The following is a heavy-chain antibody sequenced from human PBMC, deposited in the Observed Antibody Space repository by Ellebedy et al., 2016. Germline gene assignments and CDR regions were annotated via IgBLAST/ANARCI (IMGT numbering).Heavy chain of an antibody. D-gene: IGHD2-2*03. J-gene: IGHJ5*02. CDR1: GSAFGSYV. CDR3: VKDSDGSQIHGWFDP. Sequence: ASVKVSCKATGSAFGSYVITWVRQAPGQRPEWMGGINPLLGIPKYAQKFQGRLTLTVDKGATTVYMELRALISDYTAVYYCVKDSDGSQIHGWFDPWGQGSLVIVSS. CDR2: INPLLGIP. V-gene: IGHV1-69*10.